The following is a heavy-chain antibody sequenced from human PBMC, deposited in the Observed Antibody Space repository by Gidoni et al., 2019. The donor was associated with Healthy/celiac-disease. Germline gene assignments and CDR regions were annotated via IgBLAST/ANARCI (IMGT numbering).Heavy chain of an antibody. V-gene: IGHV1-46*01. D-gene: IGHD1-26*01. CDR2: VNPMGGST. CDR3: ARDIPFRVVGATSWFDP. Sequence: QVQLVQSGAAVKTRGASVAVSCKASVYTFTRYYLHWVRQAPGQGLEWMEIVNPMGGSTSYAQKFQGRVTMTRATSTSTVYMELSSLRSEDTAVYYCARDIPFRVVGATSWFDPWGQGTLVTVSS. J-gene: IGHJ5*02. CDR1: VYTFTRYY.